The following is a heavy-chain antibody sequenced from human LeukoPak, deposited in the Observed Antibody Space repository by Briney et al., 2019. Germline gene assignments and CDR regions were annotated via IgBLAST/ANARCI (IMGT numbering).Heavy chain of an antibody. CDR3: VRDGQQQVPFDY. CDR1: GFTFSSYW. CDR2: IKTDGSST. J-gene: IGHJ4*02. V-gene: IGHV3-74*01. D-gene: IGHD6-13*01. Sequence: PGGSLRLSCAASGFTFSSYWMHWVRQAPGKGLVWVSRIKTDGSSTAYADSVKGRFTTSRDNAKDTLDLQMNSLRDEDTAVYYCVRDGQQQVPFDYWGQGTLVTVSS.